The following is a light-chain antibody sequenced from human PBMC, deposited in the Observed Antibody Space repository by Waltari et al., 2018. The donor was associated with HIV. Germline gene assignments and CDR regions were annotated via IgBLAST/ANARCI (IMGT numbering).Light chain of an antibody. CDR1: QSVSNL. CDR3: QQRSNWPPYG. J-gene: IGKJ2*03. CDR2: DAS. V-gene: IGKV3-11*01. Sequence: EIVLTQSPATLSLSPGERATLSCRASQSVSNLLAWYQQKPGRAPRLLIYDASNRATGIPARFSGSGSGTDFTLTISSLEPEDSAVYYCQQRSNWPPYGFGQGTKLEIK.